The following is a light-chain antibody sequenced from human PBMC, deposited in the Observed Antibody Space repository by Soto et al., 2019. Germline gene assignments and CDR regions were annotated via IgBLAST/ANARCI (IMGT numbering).Light chain of an antibody. CDR3: QQYGSSPWT. J-gene: IGKJ1*01. CDR1: QSIRSSY. V-gene: IGKV3-20*01. CDR2: GAS. Sequence: EIVLTQSPGTLSLSPGERATLSCRASQSIRSSYLAWYQQKPGQAPRLLIYGASSRATGLPDRFSGRGSGTDFTLTISRLEPEDFAVYYCQQYGSSPWTFGQGTKVEIK.